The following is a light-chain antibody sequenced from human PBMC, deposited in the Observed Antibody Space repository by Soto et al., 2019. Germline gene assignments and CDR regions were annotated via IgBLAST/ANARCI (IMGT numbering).Light chain of an antibody. J-gene: IGLJ3*02. CDR3: SSYTSSSTWV. Sequence: QSVMTQPPSVSAAPGQKVTISCSGSSSNIGGNSVSWYQQLPGTAPKLMICEVTNRPPGVSNRFSGSKSGNTASLTISGLQTEDEADYYCSSYTSSSTWVFGGGTKLTVL. CDR1: SSNIGGNS. CDR2: EVT. V-gene: IGLV2-14*01.